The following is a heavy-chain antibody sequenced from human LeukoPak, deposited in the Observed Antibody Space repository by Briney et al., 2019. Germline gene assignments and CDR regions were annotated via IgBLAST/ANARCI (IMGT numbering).Heavy chain of an antibody. CDR1: GFTFSTYA. V-gene: IGHV3-30-3*01. CDR2: ISSDGTIE. CDR3: AVQGFDI. J-gene: IGHJ3*02. Sequence: GRSLRLSCAASGFTFSTYAMDWVRQAPGKGLEWVAIISSDGTIENYADSVRGRFSISRDNSKDTLFQQMSSLRIEDTAVYYCAVQGFDIWGQGTMVTVSS.